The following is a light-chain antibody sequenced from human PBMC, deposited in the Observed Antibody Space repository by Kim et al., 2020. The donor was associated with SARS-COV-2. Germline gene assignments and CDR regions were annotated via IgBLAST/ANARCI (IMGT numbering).Light chain of an antibody. J-gene: IGKJ5*01. Sequence: EIVMTQSPGTLSVSPGERVTLSCRASQSVRSNLAWYQQKPGQAPRLLIYGASTRATGIPARFSGSGSGTEFTLTISSLQSEDFAVYHCQQYNNWPPITFGQGTRLEIK. CDR1: QSVRSN. CDR3: QQYNNWPPIT. CDR2: GAS. V-gene: IGKV3-15*01.